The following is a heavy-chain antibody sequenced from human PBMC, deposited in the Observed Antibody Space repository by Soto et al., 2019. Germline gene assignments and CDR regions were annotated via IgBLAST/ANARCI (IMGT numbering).Heavy chain of an antibody. CDR1: GGSISSYY. D-gene: IGHD2-2*01. CDR3: ARVKKGYCSSTSCSLYYYYGMDV. J-gene: IGHJ6*02. V-gene: IGHV4-34*01. CDR2: INHSGST. Sequence: SETLSLTCTVSGGSISSYYWSWIRQPPGKGLEWIGEINHSGSTNYNPSLKSRVTISVDTSKNQFSLKLSSVTAADTAVYYCARVKKGYCSSTSCSLYYYYGMDVWGQGTTVTVSS.